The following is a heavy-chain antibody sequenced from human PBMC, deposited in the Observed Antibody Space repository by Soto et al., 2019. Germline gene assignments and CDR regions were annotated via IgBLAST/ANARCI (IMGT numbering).Heavy chain of an antibody. D-gene: IGHD3-10*01. CDR3: ASSYGSGYRAFDY. V-gene: IGHV1-69*02. CDR1: GDTFTFYS. J-gene: IGHJ4*02. CDR2: INPILSMS. Sequence: QVQLVQSGAEVKRPGSSVKVSCKASGDTFTFYSINWVRQAPGLGLEWMGRINPILSMSNYAQRFQGRVTMTAYKSTRTAYMELSSMRSEDTAIYYCASSYGSGYRAFDYWGQGALVTVS.